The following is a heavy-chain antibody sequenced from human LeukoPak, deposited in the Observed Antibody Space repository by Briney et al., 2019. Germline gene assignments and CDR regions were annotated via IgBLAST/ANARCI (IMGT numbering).Heavy chain of an antibody. Sequence: ASVSVSCTASGYTFTSYGISWVRQAPGQGLEWMGWISAYNGNTNYAQKLQGRVTMTTDTSTSTAYMELRSLRSDDTAVYYCARVKVGATDRFDPWGQGTLVTVSS. V-gene: IGHV1-18*01. CDR1: GYTFTSYG. J-gene: IGHJ5*02. CDR3: ARVKVGATDRFDP. CDR2: ISAYNGNT. D-gene: IGHD1-26*01.